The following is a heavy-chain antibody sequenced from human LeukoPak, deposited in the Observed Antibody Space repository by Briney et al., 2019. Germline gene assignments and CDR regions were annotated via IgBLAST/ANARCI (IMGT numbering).Heavy chain of an antibody. CDR3: ARDQEGFDY. Sequence: ASVKVSCKASVYTFTRNYIHWVRQAPGQGLEWMGMIYPRDGSTSYAQKFQGRVTVTRDTSTSTVHMELSGLRSEDTAVYYCARDQEGFDYWGQGTLVTVSS. J-gene: IGHJ4*02. CDR2: IYPRDGST. CDR1: VYTFTRNY. V-gene: IGHV1-46*01.